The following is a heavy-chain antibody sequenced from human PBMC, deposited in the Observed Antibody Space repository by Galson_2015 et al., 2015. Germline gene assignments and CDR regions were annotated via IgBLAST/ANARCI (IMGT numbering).Heavy chain of an antibody. CDR1: GGSISSSNW. J-gene: IGHJ5*02. CDR2: IYHSGST. D-gene: IGHD3-10*01. CDR3: ARDRGSPAPPHVHENWFDP. V-gene: IGHV4-4*02. Sequence: SETLSLTCAVSGGSISSSNWWSWVRQPPGKGLEWIGEIYHSGSTNYNPSLKSRVTISVDKSKNQFSLKLSSVTAADTAVYYCARDRGSPAPPHVHENWFDPWGQGTLVTVSS.